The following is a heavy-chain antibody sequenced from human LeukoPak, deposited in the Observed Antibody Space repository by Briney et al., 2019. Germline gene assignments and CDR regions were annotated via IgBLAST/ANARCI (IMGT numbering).Heavy chain of an antibody. J-gene: IGHJ4*02. V-gene: IGHV4-59*01. D-gene: IGHD6-19*01. CDR3: ARSGYSSGWYVLAPYYFDY. CDR1: GGSISSYY. Sequence: SETLSLTCTVPGGSISSYYWSWLRHPPGKGLEWIGYIYYSGSTNYNPSLKSRVTISVDTSKNQFSLKLSSVTAADTAVYYCARSGYSSGWYVLAPYYFDYWGQGTLVTVSS. CDR2: IYYSGST.